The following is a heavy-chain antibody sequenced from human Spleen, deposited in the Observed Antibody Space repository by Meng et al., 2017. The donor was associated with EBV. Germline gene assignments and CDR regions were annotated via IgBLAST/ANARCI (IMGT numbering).Heavy chain of an antibody. Sequence: QVQVVQSGAEVRKPGASVKVSCKASGYTFTNYGVSWVRQVPGQGLEWMGYISAYNGNTDFAQSLQGRVTMTTDTSTSIAYMELRSLRSDDTAVYYCARDYCSRTSCFPYNWFDPWGQGTLVTVSS. J-gene: IGHJ5*02. CDR2: ISAYNGNT. V-gene: IGHV1-18*01. CDR3: ARDYCSRTSCFPYNWFDP. CDR1: GYTFTNYG. D-gene: IGHD2-2*01.